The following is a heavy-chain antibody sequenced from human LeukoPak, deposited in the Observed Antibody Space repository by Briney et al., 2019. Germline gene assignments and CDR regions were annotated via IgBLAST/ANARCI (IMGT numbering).Heavy chain of an antibody. CDR1: GGSISSSSYY. CDR2: IYYSGST. J-gene: IGHJ4*02. D-gene: IGHD6-19*01. Sequence: SETLSLTCTVSGGSISSSSYYWGWIRQPPGKGLEWIGSIYYSGSTYYNPSLKSRVTISVDTSKNQFSLKLSSVTAADTAVYYCARVVMAGPFDYWGQGTLVTVSS. CDR3: ARVVMAGPFDY. V-gene: IGHV4-39*07.